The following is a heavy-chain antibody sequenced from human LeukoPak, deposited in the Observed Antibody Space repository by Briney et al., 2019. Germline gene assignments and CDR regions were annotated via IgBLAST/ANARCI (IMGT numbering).Heavy chain of an antibody. CDR3: AREGPERGFDP. J-gene: IGHJ5*02. CDR2: IYYSGST. CDR1: GGSISSHY. Sequence: PSETLSLTCTVSGGSISSHYWSWIRQPPGKGLEWIGYIYYSGSTNYNPSLKSRVTISVDTSKNQFSLKLSSVTAADTAVYYCAREGPERGFDPWGQGTLVTVSS. V-gene: IGHV4-59*11.